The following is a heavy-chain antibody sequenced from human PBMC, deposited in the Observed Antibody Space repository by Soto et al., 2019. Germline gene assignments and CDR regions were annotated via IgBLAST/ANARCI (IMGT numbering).Heavy chain of an antibody. CDR2: IIPIFGTA. V-gene: IGHV1-69*13. J-gene: IGHJ6*02. CDR3: ARGTTLRPYYYYYGMDV. Sequence: GASVKVSCKASGGTFSSYAISWVRQAPGRGLEWMGGIIPIFGTANYAQKFQGRVTITADESTGTAYMELSSLRSEDTAVYYCARGTTLRPYYYYYGMDVWGQGTTVTVSS. D-gene: IGHD4-4*01. CDR1: GGTFSSYA.